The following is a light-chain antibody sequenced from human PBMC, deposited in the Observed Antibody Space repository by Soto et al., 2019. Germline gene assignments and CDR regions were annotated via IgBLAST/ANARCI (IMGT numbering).Light chain of an antibody. CDR2: DSS. V-gene: IGKV1-5*01. Sequence: DIQMTESPSTVSASVVDRVTITCRASQSISTWLAWYQQKPGRAPKLLIYDSSSLESGVPSRFSGSGSGTEFSLTISSLQPDDFATYYCQQYDSFSSTFGQGTRLEI. J-gene: IGKJ5*01. CDR3: QQYDSFSST. CDR1: QSISTW.